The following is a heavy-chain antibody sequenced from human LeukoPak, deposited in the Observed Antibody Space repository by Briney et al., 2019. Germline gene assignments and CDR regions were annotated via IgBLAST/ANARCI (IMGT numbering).Heavy chain of an antibody. CDR2: ISSSGSAI. V-gene: IGHV3-11*04. Sequence: GGSLRLSCAGSGFTFSDYYMSWIRQAPGKGLEWLSYISSSGSAIYYAASVKGRFTISGDNAKNSLFLQMNSLRAEDTAVYYCASPHCGGDCPIDYWGQGTLVTVSS. D-gene: IGHD2-21*02. CDR1: GFTFSDYY. J-gene: IGHJ4*02. CDR3: ASPHCGGDCPIDY.